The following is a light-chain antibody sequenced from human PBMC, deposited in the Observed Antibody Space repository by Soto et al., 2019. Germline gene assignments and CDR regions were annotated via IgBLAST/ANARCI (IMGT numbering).Light chain of an antibody. CDR3: TSYTTSITYV. V-gene: IGLV2-14*03. CDR1: SSDIGDFNY. CDR2: DVS. Sequence: SVLTQPASVSGSPGQSITISCTGTSSDIGDFNYVFWYQQHPGKAPKLLIYDVSNRPSGVSNRFSGSKSGDTASLTISGLQAEDEADYYCTSYTTSITYVFGTGTKVTVL. J-gene: IGLJ1*01.